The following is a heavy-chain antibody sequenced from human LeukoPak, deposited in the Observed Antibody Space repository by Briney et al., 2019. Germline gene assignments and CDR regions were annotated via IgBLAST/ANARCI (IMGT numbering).Heavy chain of an antibody. CDR1: VYTFTSYY. D-gene: IGHD2-2*01. V-gene: IGHV1-46*01. CDR3: ARDRGIVVVPAVDYYYYYGMDV. J-gene: IGHJ6*02. Sequence: ASVKVSCKASVYTFTSYYMHWVRQAPGQGLEWMGIINPSGGSTSYAQKFQGRVTMTRDTSTSTVYMELSSLRSEDTAVYYCARDRGIVVVPAVDYYYYYGMDVWGQGTTVTVSS. CDR2: INPSGGST.